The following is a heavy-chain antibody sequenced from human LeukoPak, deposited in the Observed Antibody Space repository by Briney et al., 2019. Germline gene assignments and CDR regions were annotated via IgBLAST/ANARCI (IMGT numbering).Heavy chain of an antibody. D-gene: IGHD1-14*01. J-gene: IGHJ6*02. CDR3: ARGPDPYYYYGMDV. V-gene: IGHV4-59*01. CDR2: IYYSGST. CDR1: GGSINGYY. Sequence: SETLSLTCTVSGGSINGYYWSWIRQPPGKGLEWIGYIYYSGSTNYNPSLKSRVTISIDTSKNQFSLKLSSVTAADTAVYYCARGPDPYYYYGMDVWGQGTTVTVSS.